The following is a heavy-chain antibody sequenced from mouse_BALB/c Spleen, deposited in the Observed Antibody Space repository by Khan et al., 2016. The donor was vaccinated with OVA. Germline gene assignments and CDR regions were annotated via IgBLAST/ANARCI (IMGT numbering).Heavy chain of an antibody. V-gene: IGHV5-6-5*01. CDR1: GFTFSNYA. CDR3: ARDYWFVY. CDR2: ISSGGST. Sequence: EVMLVESGGGSVKPGGSLKVSCAASGFTFSNYAMSWVRQTTEKRLEWVASISSGGSTYYPDSVKGRFTISRDNARNILYLQMSSLRSEDTAMYXCARDYWFVYWGQGSLVTVS. J-gene: IGHJ3*01.